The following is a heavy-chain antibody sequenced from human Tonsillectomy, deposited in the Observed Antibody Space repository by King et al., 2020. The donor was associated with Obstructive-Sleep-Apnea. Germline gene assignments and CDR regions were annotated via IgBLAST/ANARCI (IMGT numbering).Heavy chain of an antibody. D-gene: IGHD3-10*01. CDR3: AKGDGSGNYYTGHFDY. Sequence: VQLVESGGGLVQPGGSLRLSCAASGFTFSCYAMNWVRQAPGKGLEWVSGLSGSGGSTYYADSVKGRFTISRDNSKNTLYLQMNSLRAEDTAVFYCAKGDGSGNYYTGHFDYWGQGTLVTVSS. V-gene: IGHV3-23*04. CDR1: GFTFSCYA. J-gene: IGHJ4*02. CDR2: LSGSGGST.